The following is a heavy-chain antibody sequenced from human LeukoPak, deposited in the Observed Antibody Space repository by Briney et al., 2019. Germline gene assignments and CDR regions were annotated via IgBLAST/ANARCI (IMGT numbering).Heavy chain of an antibody. CDR1: GGSISNYY. J-gene: IGHJ4*02. CDR3: ARHSHPDSSSWYWDY. V-gene: IGHV4-59*08. CDR2: IYYSGST. D-gene: IGHD6-13*01. Sequence: PSETLSLTCTVSGGSISNYYWSWVRQPPGKGLEWIGYIYYSGSTNYNSSLKSRVTISVDASKNQFSLKLTSVTAADTAVYYCARHSHPDSSSWYWDYWGQGTPVTVSS.